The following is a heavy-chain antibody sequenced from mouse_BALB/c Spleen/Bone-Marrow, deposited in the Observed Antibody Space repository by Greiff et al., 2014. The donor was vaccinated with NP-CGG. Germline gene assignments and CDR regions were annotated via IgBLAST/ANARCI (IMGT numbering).Heavy chain of an antibody. Sequence: EVKLEESGAEIVKPGASVKLSRTASGFNIKDTYMHWGKQRPEQGLEWVGRIYPANGNTKYDPKFQGKATTTATASSNTTCLQLSSLTSEDTAGEYYSSREYYAMDYWGQGTSVTVSS. V-gene: IGHV14-3*02. CDR3: SSREYYAMDY. D-gene: IGHD3-3*01. J-gene: IGHJ4*01. CDR2: IYPANGNT. CDR1: GFNIKDTY.